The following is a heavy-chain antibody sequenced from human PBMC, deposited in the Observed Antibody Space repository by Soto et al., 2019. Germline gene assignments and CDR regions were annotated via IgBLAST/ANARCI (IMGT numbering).Heavy chain of an antibody. D-gene: IGHD3-9*01. CDR1: GFTFSSYA. J-gene: IGHJ3*02. V-gene: IGHV3-23*01. CDR3: AKEGGDYDILTVQGDAFDI. Sequence: EVQLLESGGGLVQPGGSLRLSCAASGFTFSSYAMSWVRQAPGKGLEWVSAISGSGGSTYYADSVKGRFTISRDNSKNKLYLQMNSLRAEDTAVYYCAKEGGDYDILTVQGDAFDIWGQGTMVTVSS. CDR2: ISGSGGST.